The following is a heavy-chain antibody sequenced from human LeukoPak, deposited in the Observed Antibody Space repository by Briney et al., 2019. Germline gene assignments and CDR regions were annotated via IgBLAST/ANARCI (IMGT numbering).Heavy chain of an antibody. CDR1: GFTFSIYA. CDR3: AKYASNYYYYYMDV. V-gene: IGHV3-23*01. CDR2: ISGSGSST. J-gene: IGHJ6*03. Sequence: GGSLRLSCAASGFTFSIYAMSWVRQAPGKGLEWASAISGSGSSTYYADSVKGRFTISRDNSKNTLYLQMNSLRAEDTALYYCAKYASNYYYYYMDVWGEGTTVTVSS.